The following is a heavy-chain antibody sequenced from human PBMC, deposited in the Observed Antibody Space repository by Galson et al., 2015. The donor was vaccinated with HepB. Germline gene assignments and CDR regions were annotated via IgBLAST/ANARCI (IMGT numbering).Heavy chain of an antibody. V-gene: IGHV4-34*01. CDR2: INHSGST. CDR3: ARALGYCSGGSCRPQYFQH. CDR1: GGSFTGYY. D-gene: IGHD2-15*01. J-gene: IGHJ1*01. Sequence: TLSLTCAVYGGSFTGYYWSWIRQPPGKGLEWIGEINHSGSTNYNPSLKSRVTISVGTSKNQFSLKLSSVTAADTAVYYCARALGYCSGGSCRPQYFQHWGQGTLVTVSS.